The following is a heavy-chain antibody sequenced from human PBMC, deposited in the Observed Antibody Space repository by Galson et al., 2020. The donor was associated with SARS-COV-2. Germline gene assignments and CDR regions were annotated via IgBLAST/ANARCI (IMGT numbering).Heavy chain of an antibody. Sequence: ASVPDTCKATRDNYMKYGINWVRQAPAQGLAWMGWIGTNTGNTNYAQKFQGRLTMTTDTSTTTAYMELRSLRSDDTGVYYCACETSSGWYECWGQGTLGTVSS. CDR2: IGTNTGNT. D-gene: IGHD6-19*01. J-gene: IGHJ4*02. CDR3: ACETSSGWYEC. V-gene: IGHV1-18*01. CDR1: RDNYMKYG.